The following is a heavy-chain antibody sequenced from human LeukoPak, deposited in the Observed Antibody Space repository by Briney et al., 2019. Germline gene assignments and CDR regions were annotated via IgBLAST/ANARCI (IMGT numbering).Heavy chain of an antibody. J-gene: IGHJ5*02. CDR3: ARALGYCSSTSCYSLDP. CDR2: IYSGGST. CDR1: GFTVSSNY. Sequence: SGGSLRLSCAASGFTVSSNYMSWVRQAPGKGLEWVSVIYSGGSTYYADSVKGRFTISRNNSKNTLYLQMNSLRAEDTAVYYCARALGYCSSTSCYSLDPWGQGTLVTVSS. D-gene: IGHD2-2*01. V-gene: IGHV3-66*01.